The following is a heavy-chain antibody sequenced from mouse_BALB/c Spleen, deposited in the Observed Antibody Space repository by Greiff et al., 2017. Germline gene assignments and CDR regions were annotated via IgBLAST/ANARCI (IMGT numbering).Heavy chain of an antibody. CDR1: GYTFTSYW. CDR2: INPSNGRT. J-gene: IGHJ4*01. CDR3: AREGLRHAYAMDY. D-gene: IGHD2-4*01. V-gene: IGHV1S81*02. Sequence: QVQLQQPGAELVKPGASVKLSCKASGYTFTSYWMHWVKQRPGQGLEWIGEINPSNGRTNYNEKFKSKATLTVDKSSSTAYMQLSSLTSEDSAVYYCAREGLRHAYAMDYWGQGSSVTVSS.